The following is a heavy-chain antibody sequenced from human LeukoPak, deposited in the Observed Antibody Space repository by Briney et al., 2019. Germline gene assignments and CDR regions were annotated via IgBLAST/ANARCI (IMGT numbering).Heavy chain of an antibody. Sequence: GGSLRLSCAASGFTFDDYAMHWVRQAPGKGLEWVSLISGDGGSTYYADSVKGRFTISRDNSKISLYLQMNSLRTEDTALYYCAKDARRSPIMITFGGVTYGMDVWGQGTTVTVSS. V-gene: IGHV3-43*02. D-gene: IGHD3-16*01. CDR2: ISGDGGST. J-gene: IGHJ6*02. CDR3: AKDARRSPIMITFGGVTYGMDV. CDR1: GFTFDDYA.